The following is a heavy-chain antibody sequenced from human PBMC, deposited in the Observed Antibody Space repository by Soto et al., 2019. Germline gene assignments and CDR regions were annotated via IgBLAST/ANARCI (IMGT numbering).Heavy chain of an antibody. Sequence: QVQLQESGPGLVKPSETLSLTCTVSGGSISSYYWSWIRQPPGKGLEWIGYIYYSGSTKYNPPLKRRVTISIDTSKNQFSLKLSSVTAADTAVYSCARRWGANFDYWGQGTLVTVYS. D-gene: IGHD3-16*01. CDR2: IYYSGST. V-gene: IGHV4-59*01. J-gene: IGHJ4*02. CDR3: ARRWGANFDY. CDR1: GGSISSYY.